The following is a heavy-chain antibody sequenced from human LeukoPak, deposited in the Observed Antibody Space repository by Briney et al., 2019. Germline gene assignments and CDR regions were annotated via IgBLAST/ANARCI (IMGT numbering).Heavy chain of an antibody. CDR2: INSDGTYT. CDR3: AKDLIITGTTTPAWFDP. V-gene: IGHV3-74*01. J-gene: IGHJ5*02. Sequence: PGGSLRLSCVASGFTFSSYSSYWMNWVRQAPGKGLVWVSRINSDGTYTAYADSVKGRFTISRDNAKNTLYLQMNSLTAEDTAMYYCAKDLIITGTTTPAWFDPWGQGTLVTVSS. D-gene: IGHD1-7*01. CDR1: GFTFSSYSSYW.